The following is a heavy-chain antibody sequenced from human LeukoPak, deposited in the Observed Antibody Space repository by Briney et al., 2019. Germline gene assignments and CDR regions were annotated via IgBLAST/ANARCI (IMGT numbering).Heavy chain of an antibody. CDR3: AKSSYYDASGYYREYYFDY. Sequence: GGSLRLSCAASRFTFRSYGMSWVRQTPGKGLEWVSSISGSGGSTYYADSVKGRFTISRDNSKNTLYLQMNSLRDEDTAVYYCAKSSYYDASGYYREYYFDYWGQGTLVTVSS. D-gene: IGHD3-22*01. CDR1: RFTFRSYG. V-gene: IGHV3-23*01. J-gene: IGHJ4*02. CDR2: ISGSGGST.